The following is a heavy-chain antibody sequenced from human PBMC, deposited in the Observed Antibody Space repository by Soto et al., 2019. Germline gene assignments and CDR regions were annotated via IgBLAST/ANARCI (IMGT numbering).Heavy chain of an antibody. CDR1: GASMSSGGYY. Sequence: SETLSLTCTVSGASMSSGGYYWTWIRQSPGKGLEWIGYIYYSGSTYYNPTLESRVAISLDTSRSQFSLTLHSVTAADTAIYYCARDRHNNFFDPWGQGTLVTVSS. CDR2: IYYSGST. J-gene: IGHJ5*02. CDR3: ARDRHNNFFDP. D-gene: IGHD6-6*01. V-gene: IGHV4-31*03.